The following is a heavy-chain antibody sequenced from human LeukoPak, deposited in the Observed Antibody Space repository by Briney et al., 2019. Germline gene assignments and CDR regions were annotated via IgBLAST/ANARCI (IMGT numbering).Heavy chain of an antibody. Sequence: GGSLRLSCAASGFTFSSYSMNWVRQAPGKGLEWVSSISSSSSYIYYADSVKGRFTISRDNAKNSLYLQMNSPRAEDTAVYYCATTMMTDAFDIWGQGTMVTVSS. V-gene: IGHV3-21*01. J-gene: IGHJ3*02. CDR1: GFTFSSYS. D-gene: IGHD3-16*01. CDR3: ATTMMTDAFDI. CDR2: ISSSSSYI.